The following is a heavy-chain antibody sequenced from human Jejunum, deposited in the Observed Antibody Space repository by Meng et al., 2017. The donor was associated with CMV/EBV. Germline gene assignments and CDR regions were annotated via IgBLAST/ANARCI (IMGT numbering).Heavy chain of an antibody. Sequence: GLTFSNYWMHWVRQASGKGLVWVSRINSDGSSTSNADSVKGRFTISRDNARNTLYLQMNSLRVEDTAVYYCARDGGSGILGAFDFWGQGTRVTVSS. CDR3: ARDGGSGILGAFDF. J-gene: IGHJ4*02. D-gene: IGHD1-26*01. CDR1: GLTFSNYW. V-gene: IGHV3-74*01. CDR2: INSDGSST.